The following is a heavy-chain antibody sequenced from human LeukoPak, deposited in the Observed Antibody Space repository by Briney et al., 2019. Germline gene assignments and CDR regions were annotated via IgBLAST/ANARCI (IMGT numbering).Heavy chain of an antibody. CDR2: ISAYNGNT. CDR1: GYTFTSYG. D-gene: IGHD6-13*01. CDR3: ARDMGTGSSWYDDTLDY. V-gene: IGHV1-18*01. Sequence: ASVKVSCKASGYTFTSYGISWVRQAPGQGLEWMGWISAYNGNTNYAQKLQGRVTMTTDTSTSTAYMELRSLRSDDTAVYYCARDMGTGSSWYDDTLDYWGQGTLVTVSS. J-gene: IGHJ4*02.